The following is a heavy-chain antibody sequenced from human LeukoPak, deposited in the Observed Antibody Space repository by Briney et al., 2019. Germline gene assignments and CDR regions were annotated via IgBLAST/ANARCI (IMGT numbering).Heavy chain of an antibody. CDR3: ARAALTDSEGSSWYLDSYNWFDP. CDR2: ISSSSSYI. V-gene: IGHV3-21*01. CDR1: GFTFTSYS. D-gene: IGHD6-13*01. J-gene: IGHJ5*02. Sequence: GGSLRLSCAASGFTFTSYSVNWVRQAPGKGLEWVSSISSSSSYIYYADSVKGRFTISRDNAKNSLYLQMNSLRAEDTAVYYCARAALTDSEGSSWYLDSYNWFDPWGQGTLVTVSS.